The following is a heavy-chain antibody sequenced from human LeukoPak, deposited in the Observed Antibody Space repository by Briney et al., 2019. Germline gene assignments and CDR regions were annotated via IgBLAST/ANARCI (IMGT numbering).Heavy chain of an antibody. J-gene: IGHJ4*02. CDR3: VRDLDGFEY. V-gene: IGHV6-1*01. CDR1: GDSVSSNSAA. CDR2: TYYRSKWYN. Sequence: QTLSLTCAISGDSVSSNSAAWNWIRQSPSRGLDWLGRTYYRSKWYNGYAVSVQSRITINPDTSKHQVSLQLNSVTPEDTGIYYCVRDLDGFEYWGQGTLVTVSS.